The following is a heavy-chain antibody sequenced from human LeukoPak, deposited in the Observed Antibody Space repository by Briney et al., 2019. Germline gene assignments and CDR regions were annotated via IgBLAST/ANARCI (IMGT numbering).Heavy chain of an antibody. V-gene: IGHV1-2*02. J-gene: IGHJ4*02. D-gene: IGHD3-9*01. CDR2: INGKRGDT. CDR3: ARDFDWGPDY. Sequence: ASVKVSCKSSGFIFTHHHFHGVRQASGQGLEWMGWINGKRGDTNYAQKFQDRVTMTRDTSFSSFYIQLSSLTADDTAVYYCARDFDWGPDYWGQGTLVTVPS. CDR1: GFIFTHHH.